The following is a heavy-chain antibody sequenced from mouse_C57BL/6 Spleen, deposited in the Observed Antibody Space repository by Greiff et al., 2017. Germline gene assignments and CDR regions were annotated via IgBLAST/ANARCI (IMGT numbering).Heavy chain of an antibody. V-gene: IGHV2-4*01. D-gene: IGHD2-4*01. Sequence: QVQLQQSGPGLVQPSQRLSITCTVSGFSLTSYGVHWVRQPPGKGLEWLGVIWSGGSTDYNAAFISRLSISKDNSKSQVFLKMNSLQAYDTAIYYCAKMKDYDGYYAMDYWGQGTSVTVSS. CDR2: IWSGGST. J-gene: IGHJ4*01. CDR3: AKMKDYDGYYAMDY. CDR1: GFSLTSYG.